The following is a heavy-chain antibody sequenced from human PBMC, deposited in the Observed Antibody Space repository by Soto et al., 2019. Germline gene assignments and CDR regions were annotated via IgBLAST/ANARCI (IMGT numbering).Heavy chain of an antibody. J-gene: IGHJ4*02. Sequence: GASVKVSCKASGGTFSSYAISWVRQAPGQGLEWMGGIIPIFGTANYAQKFQGRVTITADESTSTAYMELSSLRSEDTAVYYCAIGLLGSSGWYIPFDYWGQGTLVTVSS. CDR3: AIGLLGSSGWYIPFDY. V-gene: IGHV1-69*13. CDR2: IIPIFGTA. CDR1: GGTFSSYA. D-gene: IGHD6-19*01.